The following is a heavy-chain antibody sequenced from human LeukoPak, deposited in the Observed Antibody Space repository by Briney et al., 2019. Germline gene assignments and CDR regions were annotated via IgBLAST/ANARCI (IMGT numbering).Heavy chain of an antibody. J-gene: IGHJ4*02. CDR1: GGSISSYY. V-gene: IGHV4-59*01. CDR3: ARATLMVRGVIISSFDY. D-gene: IGHD3-10*01. Sequence: SETLSLTCTVSGGSISSYYWSWIRQPPGKGLEWIGYIYYSGSTNYNPSLKSRVTISVDTSKNQFSLKLSSVTAADTAVYYCARATLMVRGVIISSFDYWGQGTLVTVSS. CDR2: IYYSGST.